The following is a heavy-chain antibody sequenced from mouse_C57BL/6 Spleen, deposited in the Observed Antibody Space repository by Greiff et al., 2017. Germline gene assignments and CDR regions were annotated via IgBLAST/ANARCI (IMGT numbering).Heavy chain of an antibody. D-gene: IGHD1-1*02. CDR2: IYPGDGDT. CDR3: ARGGNPSHYDAMDY. Sequence: QVQLKESGPELVKPGASVKISCKASGYAFSSSWMNWVKQRPGKGLEWIGRIYPGDGDTNYNGKFKGKATLTADKSSSTAYMQLSSLTSEDSAVYFCARGGNPSHYDAMDYWGQGTSVTVSS. CDR1: GYAFSSSW. V-gene: IGHV1-82*01. J-gene: IGHJ4*01.